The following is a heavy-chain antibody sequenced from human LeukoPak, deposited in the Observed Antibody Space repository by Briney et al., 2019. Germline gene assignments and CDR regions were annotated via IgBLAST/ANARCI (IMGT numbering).Heavy chain of an antibody. CDR2: ISHDGNNK. CDR3: ANAGRDSSSTISCGMDV. Sequence: GGSLRPSCAASGFTFDDYGMYWVRQAPGKGLEWVAVISHDGNNKYYADSVKGRFTISRDNSKNTLYLQMNSLRAEDTAVHYCANAGRDSSSTISCGMDVWGQGTTVTVSS. J-gene: IGHJ6*02. V-gene: IGHV3-30*18. CDR1: GFTFDDYG. D-gene: IGHD6-13*01.